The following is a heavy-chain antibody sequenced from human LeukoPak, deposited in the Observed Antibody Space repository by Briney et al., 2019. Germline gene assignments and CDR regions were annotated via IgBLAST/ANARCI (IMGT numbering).Heavy chain of an antibody. Sequence: SETLSLTCAVYGGSFSGYYWSWIRQPPGKGLEWIGEINHSGSTNYNPSLKGRVTISVDTSKNQFSLKLSSVTAADTAVYYCARAPAITKPFDYWGQGTLVTVSS. CDR1: GGSFSGYY. J-gene: IGHJ4*02. V-gene: IGHV4-34*01. CDR3: ARAPAITKPFDY. D-gene: IGHD3-3*01. CDR2: INHSGST.